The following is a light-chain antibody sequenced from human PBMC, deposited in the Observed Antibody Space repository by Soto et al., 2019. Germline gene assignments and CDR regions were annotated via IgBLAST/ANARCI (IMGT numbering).Light chain of an antibody. Sequence: EIVLTLSPGTLALSPCEGAALSVRACHSVSSSYLAWYQQKRGQATRLLIYGASSRATGIPDRFSGSGCGTDFTLTISRLEHEDFAVYYCKQYGSSGTFGQGTKV. CDR2: GAS. CDR3: KQYGSSGT. J-gene: IGKJ1*01. V-gene: IGKV3-20*01. CDR1: HSVSSSY.